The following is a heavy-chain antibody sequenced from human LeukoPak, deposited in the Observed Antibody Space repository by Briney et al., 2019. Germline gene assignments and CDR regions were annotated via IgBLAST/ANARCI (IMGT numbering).Heavy chain of an antibody. CDR2: ISSSSSYI. J-gene: IGHJ3*02. Sequence: GGSLRLSCAASGFTFSSYGMNWVRQAPGKGLEWVSSISSSSSYIYYADSVKGRFTTSRDNAKNSLYLQMNSLRAEDTAVYYCARDAPWAGTNAFDIWGQGTMVTVSS. CDR3: ARDAPWAGTNAFDI. D-gene: IGHD1/OR15-1a*01. CDR1: GFTFSSYG. V-gene: IGHV3-21*01.